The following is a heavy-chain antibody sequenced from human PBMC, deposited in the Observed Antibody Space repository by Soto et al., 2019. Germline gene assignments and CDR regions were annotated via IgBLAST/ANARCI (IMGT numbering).Heavy chain of an antibody. J-gene: IGHJ6*02. Sequence: SETLSLTCTVSGASIISSAYYWGWIRQPPGKGLEFFGSIYYSGTTYYNPSLKNRITISVDTSKSQFSLKLSSVTAADTAVYYCVTTHRPQKDSSNWSSKYYNCYGMDVWGQGTTVT. V-gene: IGHV4-39*01. CDR1: GASIISSAYY. CDR2: IYYSGTT. D-gene: IGHD6-13*01. CDR3: VTTHRPQKDSSNWSSKYYNCYGMDV.